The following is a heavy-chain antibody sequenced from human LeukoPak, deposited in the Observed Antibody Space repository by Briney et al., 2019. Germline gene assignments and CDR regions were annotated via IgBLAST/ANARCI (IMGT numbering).Heavy chain of an antibody. CDR3: ARDSGGSGSYPTFDY. J-gene: IGHJ4*02. CDR2: ISYDGSNK. Sequence: GGSLRLSCAASGFTFSSYAMHWVRQAPGKGLEWVAVISYDGSNKYYADSVKGRFTISRDNSKNTLYLQMNSLRAEDTAVYYCARDSGGSGSYPTFDYWGQGTLVTVSS. D-gene: IGHD1-26*01. V-gene: IGHV3-30-3*01. CDR1: GFTFSSYA.